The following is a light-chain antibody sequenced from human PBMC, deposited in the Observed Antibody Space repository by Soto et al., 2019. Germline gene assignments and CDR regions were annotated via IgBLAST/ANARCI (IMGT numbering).Light chain of an antibody. CDR2: EVS. V-gene: IGKV2D-29*01. CDR1: QNILYSSNNKNY. CDR3: MQSIQLPLT. J-gene: IGKJ4*01. Sequence: DIVMTQSPDSLAVSLCERATINCKSSQNILYSSNNKNYLAWYLQKPGQPPQLLIYEVSNRLSGVPDRFSGSGSGTDFTLKISRVEAEDVAVYYCMQSIQLPLTFGGGTKVDIK.